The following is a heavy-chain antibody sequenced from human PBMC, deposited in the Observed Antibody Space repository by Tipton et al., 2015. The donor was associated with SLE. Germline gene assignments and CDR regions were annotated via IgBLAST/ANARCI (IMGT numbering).Heavy chain of an antibody. Sequence: GSLRLSCAASRFTFSSYAMSWVRQAPGKGLEWVSGLYYGDKTYYPDSVKGRFTISRDISRNTLYLQMNSLRVEDTAVYYCARDQGNDYNYGMLYWGQGTLVTVSS. CDR2: LYYGDKT. CDR3: ARDQGNDYNYGMLY. J-gene: IGHJ4*02. CDR1: RFTFSSYA. D-gene: IGHD5-24*01. V-gene: IGHV3-23*03.